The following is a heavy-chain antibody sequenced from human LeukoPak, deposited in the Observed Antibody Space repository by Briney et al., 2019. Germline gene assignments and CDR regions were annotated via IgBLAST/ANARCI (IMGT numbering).Heavy chain of an antibody. CDR2: ISSSGSTV. D-gene: IGHD6-19*01. CDR3: SLLAVASPQDY. J-gene: IGHJ4*02. V-gene: IGHV3-48*03. CDR1: GFTSSTYE. Sequence: PGGSLRLSCAASGFTSSTYEMHWVRQAPGKGLEWVSDISSSGSTVYYADSVKGRFTTSRDNAKNFLYLQMHSLRAEDTAVYYCSLLAVASPQDYWGQGTLVTVSS.